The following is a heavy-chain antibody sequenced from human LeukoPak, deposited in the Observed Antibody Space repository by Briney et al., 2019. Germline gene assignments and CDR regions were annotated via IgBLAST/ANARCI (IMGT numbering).Heavy chain of an antibody. CDR1: GFTFSSYG. CDR3: ARRGGSYDFDY. J-gene: IGHJ4*02. Sequence: GGPLRLSCAASGFTFSSYGMHWVRQAPGKGLEWVSSISSSSSYIYYADSVKGRFTISRDNAKNSLYLQMNSLRAEDTAVYYCARRGGSYDFDYWGQGTLVTVSS. D-gene: IGHD1-26*01. V-gene: IGHV3-21*01. CDR2: ISSSSSYI.